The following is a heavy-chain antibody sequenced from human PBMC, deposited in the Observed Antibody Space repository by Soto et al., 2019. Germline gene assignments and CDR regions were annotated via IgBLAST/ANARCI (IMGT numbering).Heavy chain of an antibody. D-gene: IGHD6-6*01. CDR3: ARAQKYSSSFYYYYYYMDV. CDR1: GFTVSSNY. Sequence: GESLKISCAASGFTVSSNYMSWVRQAPGKGLEWVSVIYSGGSTYYADSVKGRFTISRDNSKNTLYLQMNSRRAEDTAVYYCARAQKYSSSFYYYYYYMDVWGKGTTVTVSS. CDR2: IYSGGST. V-gene: IGHV3-66*01. J-gene: IGHJ6*03.